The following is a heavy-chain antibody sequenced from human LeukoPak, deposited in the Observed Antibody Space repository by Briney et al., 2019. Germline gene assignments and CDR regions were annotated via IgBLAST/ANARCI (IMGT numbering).Heavy chain of an antibody. J-gene: IGHJ4*02. Sequence: GGSLRLSCATSGFTLSSFYMHWVRQRPGKGLVWVSRINSDGTDTKYADSAKGRFTISRDNTKNTVYLQTNNLGAEDTAAYYCARGAWGYSVHFDNWGQGALVTVSS. CDR1: GFTLSSFY. D-gene: IGHD3-16*01. CDR2: INSDGTDT. V-gene: IGHV3-74*03. CDR3: ARGAWGYSVHFDN.